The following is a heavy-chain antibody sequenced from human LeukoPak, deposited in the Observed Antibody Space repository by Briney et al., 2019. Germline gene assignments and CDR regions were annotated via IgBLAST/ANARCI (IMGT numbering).Heavy chain of an antibody. CDR2: ITVSSST. J-gene: IGHJ3*01. Sequence: PGGSLRLSCAASGFTCSTYTMNWVRQAPGKGLEWLSYITVSSSTYYADSVQGRFTISRDNAKNSLYLQMNSLRDEDTAVYYCARGDTLSDLTAFVLWGQGTMVTVSS. CDR3: ARGDTLSDLTAFVL. V-gene: IGHV3-48*02. CDR1: GFTCSTYT.